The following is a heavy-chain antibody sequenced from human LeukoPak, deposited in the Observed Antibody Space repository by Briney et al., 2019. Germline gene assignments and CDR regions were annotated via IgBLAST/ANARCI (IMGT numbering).Heavy chain of an antibody. CDR1: GFDFSGFY. CDR2: IRSKPSGYTT. D-gene: IGHD2-15*01. V-gene: IGHV3-73*01. Sequence: GGSLRLSCAASGFDFSGFYMHWVRQASGRGLEWVGLIRSKPSGYTTVYAASVKGRFTISRDDSKNTAYLRMNSLKAEDTAVYYCTRQDCSGGTCSYVDSWGQGTLVTVSS. J-gene: IGHJ4*02. CDR3: TRQDCSGGTCSYVDS.